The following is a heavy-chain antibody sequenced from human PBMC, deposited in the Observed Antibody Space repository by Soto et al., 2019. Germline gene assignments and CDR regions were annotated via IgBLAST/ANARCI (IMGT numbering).Heavy chain of an antibody. Sequence: GGPLRLSSAASWFTFTRYSMNWVRQAPGKGLEWVSSISSTTNYIYYGDSMKGRFTISRDNGRNSLYLERHSLRAEDTAVYYCARESEDLTSNFDYWGQGTLVTVSS. CDR2: ISSTTNYI. V-gene: IGHV3-21*06. CDR1: WFTFTRYS. J-gene: IGHJ4*02. CDR3: ARESEDLTSNFDY.